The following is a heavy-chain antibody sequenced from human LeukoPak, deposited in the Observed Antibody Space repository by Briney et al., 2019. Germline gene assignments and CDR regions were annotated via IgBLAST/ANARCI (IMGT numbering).Heavy chain of an antibody. CDR3: ARDGWGSSMGY. CDR1: GFIFSSYW. Sequence: GASLRLSCAASGFIFSSYWMHWVRQVPGKGLVWVSRIKSDGRNTSYTDSVKGRFTISRDNAKNTLYLQMNSLRAEDTAVYYCARDGWGSSMGYWGQGTLVTVSS. D-gene: IGHD3-10*01. J-gene: IGHJ4*02. CDR2: IKSDGRNT. V-gene: IGHV3-74*01.